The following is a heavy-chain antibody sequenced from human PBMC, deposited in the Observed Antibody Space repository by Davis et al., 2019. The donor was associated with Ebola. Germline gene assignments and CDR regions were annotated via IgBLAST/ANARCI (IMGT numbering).Heavy chain of an antibody. CDR3: ARDLIAAATGNWFDP. J-gene: IGHJ5*02. Sequence: ASVKVSCKASGYTFTGYYMHWVRQAPGQGLEWMGIINPSGGSTSYAQKFQGRVTMTRDTSTSTVYMELSSLRSEDTAVYYCARDLIAAATGNWFDPWGQGTLVTVSS. CDR2: INPSGGST. V-gene: IGHV1-46*01. D-gene: IGHD6-13*01. CDR1: GYTFTGYY.